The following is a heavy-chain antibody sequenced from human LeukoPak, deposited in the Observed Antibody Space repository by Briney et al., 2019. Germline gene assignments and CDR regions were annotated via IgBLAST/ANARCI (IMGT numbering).Heavy chain of an antibody. CDR1: GYTFTGYY. Sequence: GASVKVSCKASGYTFTGYYMHWVRQAPGQGLEWMGWINPNSGGTNYAQKFQGRVTMTRDTSISTAYMELSRLRSDDTAVYYCARDQPSPLIAAAGQELNALDYWGQGTLVTVSS. V-gene: IGHV1-2*02. CDR3: ARDQPSPLIAAAGQELNALDY. CDR2: INPNSGGT. D-gene: IGHD6-13*01. J-gene: IGHJ4*02.